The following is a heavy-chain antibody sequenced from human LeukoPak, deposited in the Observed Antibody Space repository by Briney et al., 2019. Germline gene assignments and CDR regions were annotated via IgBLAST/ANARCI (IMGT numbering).Heavy chain of an antibody. J-gene: IGHJ4*02. CDR1: GYTFTSYG. V-gene: IGHV1-18*01. CDR2: ISAYNGNT. Sequence: VASVKVSCKASGYTFTSYGISWVRQAPGQGLEWMGWISAYNGNTNYAQKLQGRVTMTTDTSTSTAYMELRSLRSDDTAVYYCARVQIFGVVIMSYFDYWGQGNLVTVSS. D-gene: IGHD3-3*01. CDR3: ARVQIFGVVIMSYFDY.